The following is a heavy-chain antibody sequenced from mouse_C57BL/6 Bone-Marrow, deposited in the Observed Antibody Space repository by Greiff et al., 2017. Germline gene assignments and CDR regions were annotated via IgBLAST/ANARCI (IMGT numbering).Heavy chain of an antibody. CDR1: GYTFTSYW. CDR2: IHPTSGST. CDR3: ARGYPWYFDV. Sequence: QVQLQQPGAELVKPGASVKLSCKASGYTFTSYWMHWVKQRPGQGLEWIGMIHPTSGSTNYNEKFKIKATLTVDKSSSTAYMQLSSLTSEVSAVYYGARGYPWYFDVWGTGTTVTVSS. D-gene: IGHD2-2*01. J-gene: IGHJ1*03. V-gene: IGHV1-64*01.